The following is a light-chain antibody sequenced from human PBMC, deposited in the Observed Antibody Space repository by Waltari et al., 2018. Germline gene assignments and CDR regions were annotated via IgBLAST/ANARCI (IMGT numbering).Light chain of an antibody. CDR2: DVS. CDR3: SSYAGSYIFTV. CDR1: SSDVGGYNY. J-gene: IGLJ2*01. V-gene: IGLV2-11*01. Sequence: QSALTQSRSVSGSPGQSVTVSCTGTSSDVGGYNYVSWHQQHPSKAPKVMIYDVSKRPSGVPDRFSGSKSGNTASLTISGLQADDEADYYCSSYAGSYIFTVFGGGTKLTVL.